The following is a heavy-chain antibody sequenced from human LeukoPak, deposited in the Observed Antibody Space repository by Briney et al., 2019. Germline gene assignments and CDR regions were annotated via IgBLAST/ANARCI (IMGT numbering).Heavy chain of an antibody. CDR3: ARGRIAAAALVYFDY. Sequence: SETLSLTCAVYGGSISGYYWSWIRQPPGKGLEWIGEINHSGSTNYNPSLKSRVTISVDTSKNQFSLKLSSVTAADTAVYYCARGRIAAAALVYFDYWGQGTLVTVSS. D-gene: IGHD6-13*01. CDR2: INHSGST. J-gene: IGHJ4*02. CDR1: GGSISGYY. V-gene: IGHV4-34*01.